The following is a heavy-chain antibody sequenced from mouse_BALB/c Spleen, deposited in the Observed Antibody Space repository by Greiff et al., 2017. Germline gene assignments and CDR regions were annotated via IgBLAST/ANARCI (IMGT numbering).Heavy chain of an antibody. CDR2: IWTGGGT. CDR3: VRASSGYVSYFDY. Sequence: QVQLKQSGPGLVAPSQSLSITCTVSGFSLTSYDISWIRQPPGKGLEWLGVIWTGGGTNYNSAFMSRLSISKDNSKSQVFLKMNSLQTDDTAIYYCVRASSGYVSYFDYWGQGTTLTVSS. CDR1: GFSLTSYD. V-gene: IGHV2-9-2*01. J-gene: IGHJ2*01. D-gene: IGHD3-1*01.